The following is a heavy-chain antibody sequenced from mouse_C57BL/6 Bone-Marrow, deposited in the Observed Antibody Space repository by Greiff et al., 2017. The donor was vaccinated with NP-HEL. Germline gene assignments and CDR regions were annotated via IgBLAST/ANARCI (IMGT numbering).Heavy chain of an antibody. CDR1: GFTFSDYY. J-gene: IGHJ1*03. Sequence: EVHLVESGGGLVQPGGSLKLSCAASGFTFSDYYMYWVRQTPEKRLEWVAYISNGGGSTYYPDTVKGRFTISRDNAKNTLYLQMSRLKSEDTAMYYCARRGGITTVVADWYFDVWGTGTTVTVSS. V-gene: IGHV5-12*01. CDR2: ISNGGGST. D-gene: IGHD1-1*01. CDR3: ARRGGITTVVADWYFDV.